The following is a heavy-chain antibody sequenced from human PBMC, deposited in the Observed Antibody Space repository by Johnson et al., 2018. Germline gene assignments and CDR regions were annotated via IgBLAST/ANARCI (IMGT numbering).Heavy chain of an antibody. J-gene: IGHJ6*03. D-gene: IGHD3-3*01. CDR3: AKDGVGITYYYYLDF. CDR1: GGPISSYY. Sequence: QVQLQESGPGLVKPSETLSLTCTVSGGPISSYYWNWIRQPPGKGLAWIGYIYNTGSTSYNPSLRSGFSISLDTSTNQFSLRPTSVPAADTAGYYWAKDGVGITYYYYLDFWGKGTTVTVSS. CDR2: IYNTGST. V-gene: IGHV4-4*08.